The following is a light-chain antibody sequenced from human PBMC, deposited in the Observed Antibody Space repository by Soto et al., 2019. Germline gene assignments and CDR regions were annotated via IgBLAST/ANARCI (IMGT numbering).Light chain of an antibody. V-gene: IGKV3-20*01. CDR3: QRYGSSLTWT. J-gene: IGKJ1*01. CDR2: AAS. CDR1: QSVTSNY. Sequence: EVVLTQSPGTVSLSPGERATLSCRASQSVTSNYLAWYQQTRGQAPRLLIYAASSRATGIPDRFSGSGSGTDFSLTIDRLETEDFAVYYCQRYGSSLTWTFGQGTKVEIK.